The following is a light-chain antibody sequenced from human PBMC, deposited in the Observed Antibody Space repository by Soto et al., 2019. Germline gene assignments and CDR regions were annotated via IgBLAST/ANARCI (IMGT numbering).Light chain of an antibody. V-gene: IGKV3-11*01. CDR3: QQRSNWPPYT. CDR2: DAS. CDR1: QSVSSY. Sequence: SVLTQSPATLSLSPGERATLSCRASQSVSSYIACYQQKPGQAPRLLIYDASNRAPGIPARFSGSGSGTDFTLTISSLEPEDFAVYYCQQRSNWPPYTFGQGTKLEMK. J-gene: IGKJ2*01.